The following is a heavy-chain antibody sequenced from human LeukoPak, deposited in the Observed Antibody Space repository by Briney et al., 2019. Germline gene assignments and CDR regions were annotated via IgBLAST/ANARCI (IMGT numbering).Heavy chain of an antibody. CDR3: AKALYSSSGWFDH. V-gene: IGHV3-21*01. J-gene: IGHJ5*02. CDR1: GFTFSHYS. CDR2: ISSSSSYI. D-gene: IGHD6-6*01. Sequence: GGSLRLSCAASGFTFSHYSIDWVRQAPGKGLEWVSSISSSSSYIYYADSVKGRFTISRDNAKNSLYLQMNSLRAEDTAVYYCAKALYSSSGWFDHWGQGTLVTVSS.